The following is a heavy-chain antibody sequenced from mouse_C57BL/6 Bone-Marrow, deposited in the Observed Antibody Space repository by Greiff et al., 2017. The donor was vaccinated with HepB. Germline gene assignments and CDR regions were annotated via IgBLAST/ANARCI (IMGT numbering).Heavy chain of an antibody. CDR1: GYTFTSYW. CDR3: ARFGYHWYFDV. D-gene: IGHD2-2*01. V-gene: IGHV1-59*01. CDR2: IDPSDSYT. J-gene: IGHJ1*03. Sequence: QVQLQQSGAELVRPGTSVKLSCKASGYTFTSYWMHWVKQRPGQGLEWIGVIDPSDSYTNYNQKFKGKATLTVDTSSSTAYMQLSSLTSEDSAVYYCARFGYHWYFDVWGTGTTVTVSS.